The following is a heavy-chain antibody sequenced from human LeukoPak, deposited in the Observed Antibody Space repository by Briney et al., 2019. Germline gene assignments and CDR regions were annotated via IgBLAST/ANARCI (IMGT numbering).Heavy chain of an antibody. CDR1: GYSISNGYY. CDR3: ARAQPLYSSGWYTLERVGPRHGFDY. J-gene: IGHJ4*02. V-gene: IGHV4-38-2*02. D-gene: IGHD6-19*01. Sequence: PSETLSLTCTVSGYSISNGYYWGWIRQPPGKGLEWVGSIYHRGSTYYNPSLRSRVTISLDRSKNQFSLKLSSVTAADTAVYYCARAQPLYSSGWYTLERVGPRHGFDYWGQGTLVTVSS. CDR2: IYHRGST.